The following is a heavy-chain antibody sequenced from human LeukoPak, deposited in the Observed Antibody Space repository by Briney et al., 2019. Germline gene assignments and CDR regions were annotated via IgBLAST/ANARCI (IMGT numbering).Heavy chain of an antibody. CDR1: GFTFSSYE. CDR3: AREGMVRGVFDY. CDR2: ISSSGSTI. V-gene: IGHV3-48*03. J-gene: IGHJ4*02. Sequence: GGSLRLSCAASGFTFSSYEMNWVRQAPGKGLEWVSYISSSGSTIYYADSVKGRFTISRDNAKNSLYLQMNSPRAEDTAVYYCAREGMVRGVFDYWGQGTLVTVSS. D-gene: IGHD3-10*01.